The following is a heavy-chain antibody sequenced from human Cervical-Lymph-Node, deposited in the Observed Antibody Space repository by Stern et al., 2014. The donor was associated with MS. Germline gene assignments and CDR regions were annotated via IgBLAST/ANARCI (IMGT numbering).Heavy chain of an antibody. Sequence: QLVESGGGVVQPGRSLRLSCAASGFTFKSYTMQWVRQAPGKGLEWVAVVIYNGTNKYYADSVKGRFTISRDISKNTLFLQMNSLRPEDSAVYYCAKYAQSFDSWGQGTLVTVSS. CDR2: VIYNGTNK. D-gene: IGHD2-2*01. CDR3: AKYAQSFDS. V-gene: IGHV3-30*14. CDR1: GFTFKSYT. J-gene: IGHJ4*02.